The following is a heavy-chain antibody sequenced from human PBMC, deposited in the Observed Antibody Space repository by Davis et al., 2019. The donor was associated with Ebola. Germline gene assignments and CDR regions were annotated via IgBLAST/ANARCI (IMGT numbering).Heavy chain of an antibody. Sequence: GESLKISCAASGFTFASYAMSWVRQAPGKGPEWVSVLYRDGRTYYADSVKGRFTISRDNSKNMLYLQMNSLTAEDTAVYYCARHASGDFWYFGLWGRGTRVTVSS. V-gene: IGHV3-66*04. D-gene: IGHD4-17*01. CDR2: LYRDGRT. J-gene: IGHJ2*01. CDR1: GFTFASYA. CDR3: ARHASGDFWYFGL.